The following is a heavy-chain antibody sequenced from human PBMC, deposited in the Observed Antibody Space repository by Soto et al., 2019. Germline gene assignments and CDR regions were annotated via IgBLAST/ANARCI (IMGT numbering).Heavy chain of an antibody. CDR3: ARAKYYYDSHTGGWFDP. Sequence: EVQLVESGGGLVKPGGSLRLSCAASGFTFSSYSMNWVRQAPGKGLEWVSSISSSSSYIYYADSVKGRFTISRDNAKNSRYRQMNSVRAEDTAVYYCARAKYYYDSHTGGWFDPWGQGTLVTVSS. D-gene: IGHD3-22*01. J-gene: IGHJ5*02. CDR2: ISSSSSYI. CDR1: GFTFSSYS. V-gene: IGHV3-21*01.